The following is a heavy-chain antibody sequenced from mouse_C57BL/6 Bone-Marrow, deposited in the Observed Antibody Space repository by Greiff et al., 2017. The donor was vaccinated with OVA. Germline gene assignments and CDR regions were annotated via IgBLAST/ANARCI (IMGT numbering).Heavy chain of an antibody. D-gene: IGHD4-1*01. J-gene: IGHJ1*03. Sequence: VQLQQSGAELARPGASVKLSCKASGYTFTSYGISWVKQRPGQGLEWIGEIYPRSGNTYYNEKFKGKATLTADKSSSTAYMELRSLTSEDSAVYFCAGGDLTGTPYWYFDGWGTGTTVTVAS. CDR2: IYPRSGNT. CDR3: AGGDLTGTPYWYFDG. CDR1: GYTFTSYG. V-gene: IGHV1-81*01.